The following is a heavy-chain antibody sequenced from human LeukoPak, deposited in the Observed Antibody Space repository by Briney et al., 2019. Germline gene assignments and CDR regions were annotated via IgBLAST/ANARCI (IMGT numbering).Heavy chain of an antibody. CDR2: MDPNSGNT. V-gene: IGHV1-8*01. Sequence: ASVNVSCKASGYTFTSYDINWVRQATGQGLEWMGWMDPNSGNTGYAQKFQGRVTMTRNTSISTAYMELSSLRSEDTAVYYCARGRLDYDSSGYFSDYWGQGTLVTVSS. CDR3: ARGRLDYDSSGYFSDY. D-gene: IGHD3-22*01. J-gene: IGHJ4*02. CDR1: GYTFTSYD.